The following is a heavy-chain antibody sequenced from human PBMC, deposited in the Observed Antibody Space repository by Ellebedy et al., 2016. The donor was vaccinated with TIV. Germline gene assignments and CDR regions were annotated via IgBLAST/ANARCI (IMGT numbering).Heavy chain of an antibody. CDR1: GYNFISYG. J-gene: IGHJ5*02. D-gene: IGHD6-19*01. V-gene: IGHV1-18*01. CDR2: ISAYNGHT. CDR3: ARGYSSGSNWFDP. Sequence: ASVKVSCKTSGYNFISYGMSWVRQAPGLGLEWMGWISAYNGHTKYAQKIQGRVSLTADTSTSTAYMELRSLRSDDTAVYYCARGYSSGSNWFDPWGQGTLVIVSS.